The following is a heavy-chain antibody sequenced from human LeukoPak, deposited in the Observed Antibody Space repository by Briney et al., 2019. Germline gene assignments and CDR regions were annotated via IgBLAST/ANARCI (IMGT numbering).Heavy chain of an antibody. Sequence: PGGSLRLSCAASGFTFSSYGMHWVRQAPGKGLEWVAVISYDGSNKYYADSVKGRFTISRDNSKNTLYLQMNSLRAEDTAVYYCVKAEDYWGQGTLVTVSS. J-gene: IGHJ4*02. CDR2: ISYDGSNK. CDR1: GFTFSSYG. CDR3: VKAEDY. V-gene: IGHV3-30*19.